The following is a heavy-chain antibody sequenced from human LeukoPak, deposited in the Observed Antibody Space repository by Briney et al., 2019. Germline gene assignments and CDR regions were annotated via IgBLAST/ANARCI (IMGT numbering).Heavy chain of an antibody. CDR1: GGSISSYY. CDR3: ARSANYYGSGSYYYYYYYMDV. Sequence: PSETLSLTCTVSGGSISSYYWSWIRQPPGKGLEWIGYIYYSGTTNYNPSLKSRVTMSVDTSKNQFSLKLSSVTVADTAVYYCARSANYYGSGSYYYYYYYMDVWGKGTTVTISS. V-gene: IGHV4-59*01. J-gene: IGHJ6*03. D-gene: IGHD3-10*01. CDR2: IYYSGTT.